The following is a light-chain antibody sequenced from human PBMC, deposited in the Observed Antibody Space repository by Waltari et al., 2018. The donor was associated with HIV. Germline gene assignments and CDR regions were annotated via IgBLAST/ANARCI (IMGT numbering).Light chain of an antibody. CDR1: QSVSISY. Sequence: EIVLTQSPGTRSLPQGERATLSGRASQSVSISYLAWCQQKPGQAPSLLIYCAVSSATGIPDRFSGSGSGTDFTLTISRLEPQDFAVYYCQQYGSSPPFTFGQGTRLEIK. V-gene: IGKV3-20*01. J-gene: IGKJ5*01. CDR3: QQYGSSPPFT. CDR2: CAV.